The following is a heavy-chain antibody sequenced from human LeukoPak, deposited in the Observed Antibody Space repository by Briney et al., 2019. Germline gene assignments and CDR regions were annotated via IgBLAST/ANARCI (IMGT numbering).Heavy chain of an antibody. D-gene: IGHD3-16*01. V-gene: IGHV4-34*01. CDR3: ARSIYDYVWGSLDY. CDR1: GGSFSGYY. Sequence: PSETLSLTCAVYGGSFSGYYWSWIRQPPGKGLEWIGEIYHSGSTNYNPSLKSRVTISVDKSKNQFSLKLSSVTAADTAVYYCARSIYDYVWGSLDYWGQGTLVTVSS. J-gene: IGHJ4*02. CDR2: IYHSGST.